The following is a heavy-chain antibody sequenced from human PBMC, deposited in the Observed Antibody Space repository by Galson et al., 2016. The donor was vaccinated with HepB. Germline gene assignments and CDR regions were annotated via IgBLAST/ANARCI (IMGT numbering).Heavy chain of an antibody. CDR3: ARALAVHGAFDL. V-gene: IGHV4-4*02. CDR2: IHPSGST. J-gene: IGHJ3*01. Sequence: SETLSLTCGVSGDSMSSHDWWSWIRQPPGKGLEWIGEIHPSGSTNSNPSLKRRVTISVDRSRKQFYLRLYSVTAADTAVYYCARALAVHGAFDLWGQGTMVTVSS. D-gene: IGHD3-3*02. CDR1: GDSMSSHDW.